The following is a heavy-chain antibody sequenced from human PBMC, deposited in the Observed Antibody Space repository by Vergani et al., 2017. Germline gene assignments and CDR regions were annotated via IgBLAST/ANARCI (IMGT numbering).Heavy chain of an antibody. CDR2: INPSGGST. CDR1: GYTFTSYY. D-gene: IGHD6-6*01. Sequence: QVQLVQSGAEVKKPGASVKVSCKASGYTFTSYYMHWVRQAPGQGLEWMGIINPSGGSTSYAQKFQGRVTMTTDTSTSTAYMELRSLRSDDTAVYYCARYLSSYSSSSFDYWGQGTLVTVSS. V-gene: IGHV1-46*01. J-gene: IGHJ4*02. CDR3: ARYLSSYSSSSFDY.